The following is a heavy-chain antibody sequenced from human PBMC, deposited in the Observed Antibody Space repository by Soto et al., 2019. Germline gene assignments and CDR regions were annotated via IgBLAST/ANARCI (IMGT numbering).Heavy chain of an antibody. CDR2: IYYSGST. Sequence: SETLSLTCTVSGGSISSFYWSWIRQPPGKGLEWIGYIYYSGSTNYNPSLKSRVTISVDTSKNQFSLKLSSVTAADTAVYYCARARLGYCSGGSCYFWFDPWGQGTLVTVSS. V-gene: IGHV4-59*01. CDR3: ARARLGYCSGGSCYFWFDP. J-gene: IGHJ5*02. CDR1: GGSISSFY. D-gene: IGHD2-15*01.